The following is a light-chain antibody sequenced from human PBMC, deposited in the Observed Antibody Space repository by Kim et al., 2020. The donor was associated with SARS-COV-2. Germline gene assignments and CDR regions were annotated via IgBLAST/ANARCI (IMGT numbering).Light chain of an antibody. J-gene: IGKJ5*01. Sequence: EIVLTQSPGTLSLSRGESATLSCRASQTIDNNYLAWYQHKSGQTPRLLIYGASSRATGVSDRFRGSGSGTDFTLTISRLEPEDVAVFYCQQYTTSPLTFGQGTRLEIK. CDR2: GAS. CDR1: QTIDNNY. V-gene: IGKV3-20*01. CDR3: QQYTTSPLT.